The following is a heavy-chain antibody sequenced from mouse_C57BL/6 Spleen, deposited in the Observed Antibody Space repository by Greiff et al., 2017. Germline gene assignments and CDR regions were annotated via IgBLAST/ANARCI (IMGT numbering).Heavy chain of an antibody. CDR2: IWGGGST. J-gene: IGHJ4*01. CDR3: AKHCGYGSSYEYYAMEC. Sequence: QVQLQQSGPGLVAPSQSLSITCTVSGFSLTSYGVDWVRQPPGKGLEWLGEIWGGGSTNYNSALMSRLSISKDNSKGQVFCKMNSLQTDDTAMYYWAKHCGYGSSYEYYAMECWGKGTSVTVSS. V-gene: IGHV2-9*01. D-gene: IGHD1-1*01. CDR1: GFSLTSYG.